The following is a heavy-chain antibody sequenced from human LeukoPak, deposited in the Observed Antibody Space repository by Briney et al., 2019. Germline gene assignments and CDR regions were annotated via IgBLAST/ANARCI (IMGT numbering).Heavy chain of an antibody. J-gene: IGHJ4*02. CDR1: GGSISSSSYY. V-gene: IGHV4-39*01. CDR2: IYYRGST. Sequence: PSETLSLTCTVSGGSISSSSYYWGWIRQPPGKGLEWIGSIYYRGSTYQNPSLKSRVTISVDTSKNQFSLKLSSVTAADTAVYYCASYYYDSSGTFDYWGQGTLVTVSS. D-gene: IGHD3-22*01. CDR3: ASYYYDSSGTFDY.